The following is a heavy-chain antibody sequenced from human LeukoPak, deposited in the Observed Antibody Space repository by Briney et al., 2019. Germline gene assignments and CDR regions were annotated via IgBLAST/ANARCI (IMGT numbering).Heavy chain of an antibody. J-gene: IGHJ6*03. D-gene: IGHD6-6*01. V-gene: IGHV3-23*01. Sequence: GGSLRLSCAASGFTFSSYAMSWVRQAPGKGLEWVSAISGSGGSTYYADSVKGRFTISRDNSKNTLYLQMNSLRAEDTAVYYCAKQGSSSPYYYYYMGVWGKGTTVTVSS. CDR3: AKQGSSSPYYYYYMGV. CDR1: GFTFSSYA. CDR2: ISGSGGST.